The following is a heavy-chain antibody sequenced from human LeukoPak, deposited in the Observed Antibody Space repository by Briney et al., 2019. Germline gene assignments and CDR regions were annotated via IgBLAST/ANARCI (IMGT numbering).Heavy chain of an antibody. V-gene: IGHV3-23*01. CDR3: ARGEHYDFWSALY. CDR1: GFTFSSYA. J-gene: IGHJ4*02. CDR2: ITASGGNT. D-gene: IGHD3-3*01. Sequence: PGGSLRLSCAASGFTFSSYAMGWVRQAPGKGLEWVSAITASGGNTYYADSVKGRFTISRDNAKNSLYLQMNSLRAEDTAVYYCARGEHYDFWSALYWGQGTLVTVSS.